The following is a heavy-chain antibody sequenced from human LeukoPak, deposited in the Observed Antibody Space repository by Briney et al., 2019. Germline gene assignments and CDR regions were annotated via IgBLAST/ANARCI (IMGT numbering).Heavy chain of an antibody. D-gene: IGHD6-13*01. Sequence: GASVKVSCKASGYTFTDYYIHWVRQAPGQGLEWMGRINPNSGGTNYAQKFQGRVTMTRDTSTSTVYMELSSLRSEDTAVYYCARGLAGAAAGTDYWGQGTLVTVSS. V-gene: IGHV1-2*06. CDR1: GYTFTDYY. CDR2: INPNSGGT. J-gene: IGHJ4*02. CDR3: ARGLAGAAAGTDY.